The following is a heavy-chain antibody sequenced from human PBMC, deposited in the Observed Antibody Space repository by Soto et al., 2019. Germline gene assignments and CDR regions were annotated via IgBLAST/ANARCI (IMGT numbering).Heavy chain of an antibody. D-gene: IGHD4-17*01. CDR3: ARAGYGGTPFDL. J-gene: IGHJ2*01. Sequence: SETLSLTCTVSGGSISSYYWSWIRQPPGKGLEWIGYIYYSGSTNYNPSLKSRVTISVDTSKNQFSLKLSSVTAADTAVYYCARAGYGGTPFDLWGRGTLVTVSS. CDR2: IYYSGST. V-gene: IGHV4-59*01. CDR1: GGSISSYY.